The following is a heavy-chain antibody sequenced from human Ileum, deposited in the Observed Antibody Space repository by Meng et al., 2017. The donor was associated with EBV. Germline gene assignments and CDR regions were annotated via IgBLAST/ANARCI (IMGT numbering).Heavy chain of an antibody. V-gene: IGHV1-69*18. CDR2: TVPIFGTT. Sequence: QVQLVQSGAGVKKPGSSVKVSCKASGDRFGTYSVSWVRQAPGQGLEWMGNTVPIFGTTSYAQKFQGRVTITADESTSTAYMELRNLRSEDSAMYYCARLGGDYDDYWGQGTLVTVSS. D-gene: IGHD1-26*01. J-gene: IGHJ4*02. CDR1: GDRFGTYS. CDR3: ARLGGDYDDY.